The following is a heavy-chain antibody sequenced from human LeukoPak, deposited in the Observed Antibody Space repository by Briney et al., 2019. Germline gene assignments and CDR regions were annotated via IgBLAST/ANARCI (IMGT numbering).Heavy chain of an antibody. J-gene: IGHJ6*02. Sequence: PGRSLRLSCAASGFTFSSYGMHWVRQAPGKGLEWVAVISYDGSNKYYADSVKGRFTISRDNSKNTLYLQMNSLRAEDTAVYYCAKDRSGWSMGSPYYGMDLWGQGTTVTVSS. CDR3: AKDRSGWSMGSPYYGMDL. V-gene: IGHV3-30*18. CDR2: ISYDGSNK. D-gene: IGHD6-19*01. CDR1: GFTFSSYG.